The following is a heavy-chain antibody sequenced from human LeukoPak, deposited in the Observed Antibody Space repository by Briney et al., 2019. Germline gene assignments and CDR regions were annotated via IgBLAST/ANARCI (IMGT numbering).Heavy chain of an antibody. Sequence: SETLSLTCTVSGGSISSYYWSWIRQPPGKGLEYIGYIYYTGSTNYNPFLKSRVTISVDTSKNQFSLKLSSVTAADTAVYYCARGAAIQLWPYYFDYWGQGTLVTVSS. CDR3: ARGAAIQLWPYYFDY. CDR2: IYYTGST. V-gene: IGHV4-59*08. J-gene: IGHJ4*02. D-gene: IGHD5-18*01. CDR1: GGSISSYY.